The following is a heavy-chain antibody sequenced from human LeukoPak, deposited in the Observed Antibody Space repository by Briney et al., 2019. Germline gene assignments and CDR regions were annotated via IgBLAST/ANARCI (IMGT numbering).Heavy chain of an antibody. CDR1: GFTFSSYA. CDR3: AKVRDYDILTGYFDY. D-gene: IGHD3-9*01. Sequence: GGSLRLSCAASGFTFSSYAMSWVRQAPGKGLEWVSAISGSGGSTYYADSVKGRFAISRDNSKNTLYLQMNSLRAEDTAVYYCAKVRDYDILTGYFDYWGQGTLVTVSS. V-gene: IGHV3-23*01. CDR2: ISGSGGST. J-gene: IGHJ4*02.